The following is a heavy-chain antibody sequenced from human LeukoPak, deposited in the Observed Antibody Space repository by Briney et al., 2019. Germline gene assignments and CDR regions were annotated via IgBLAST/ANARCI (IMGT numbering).Heavy chain of an antibody. CDR2: ISYDGSNK. CDR1: GFTFSSYA. V-gene: IGHV3-30*04. D-gene: IGHD2-2*01. Sequence: GRSLRLSCAASGFTFSSYAMHRVRQAPGKGLEWVAVISYDGSNKYYADSVKGRFTISRDNSKNTLYLQMNSLRAEDAAVYYCARDSVLWSSTSCPDYWGQGTLVTVSS. J-gene: IGHJ4*02. CDR3: ARDSVLWSSTSCPDY.